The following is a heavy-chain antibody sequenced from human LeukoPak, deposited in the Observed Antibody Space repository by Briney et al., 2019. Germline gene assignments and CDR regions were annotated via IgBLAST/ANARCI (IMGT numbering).Heavy chain of an antibody. CDR2: INHSGST. V-gene: IGHV4-34*01. CDR1: GGSFSGYY. Sequence: SETLSLTCAVYGGSFSGYYWSWIRQPPGKGLEWIGEINHSGSTNYNPSLKSRVTISVDTSKNQFSLKLSSVTAADTAVYYCARARVWGSYRSPPGDYWGQGTLVTASS. D-gene: IGHD3-16*02. CDR3: ARARVWGSYRSPPGDY. J-gene: IGHJ4*02.